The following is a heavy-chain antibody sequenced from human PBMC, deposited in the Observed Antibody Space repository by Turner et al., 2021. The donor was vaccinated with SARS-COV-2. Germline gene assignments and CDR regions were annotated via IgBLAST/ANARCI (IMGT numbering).Heavy chain of an antibody. CDR3: ASGSAVTGTPQFYYYYYGMDV. Sequence: QVQLVQSGAEVKKPGASVKVSCKVSGYTLNELSMHWVRQAPGKGLEWMGGFDPEDGETIYAQKFQGRVTMTEDTSTDTAYMELSSLRSEDTAVYYCASGSAVTGTPQFYYYYYGMDVWGQGTTVTVSS. J-gene: IGHJ6*02. D-gene: IGHD6-19*01. CDR2: FDPEDGET. CDR1: GYTLNELS. V-gene: IGHV1-24*01.